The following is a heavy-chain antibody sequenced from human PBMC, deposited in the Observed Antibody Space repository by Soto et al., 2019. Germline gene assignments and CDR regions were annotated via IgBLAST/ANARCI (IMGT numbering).Heavy chain of an antibody. Sequence: SVKVSCKASGGTFSSYAISWVRQAPGQGLEWMGGIIPIFGTANYAQKFQGRVTITADKSTSTAYMELSSLRSEDTAVYYCAGTTVTTTSRFSYYYYGMDVWGQGTTVTAP. CDR2: IIPIFGTA. CDR1: GGTFSSYA. J-gene: IGHJ6*02. V-gene: IGHV1-69*06. CDR3: AGTTVTTTSRFSYYYYGMDV. D-gene: IGHD4-4*01.